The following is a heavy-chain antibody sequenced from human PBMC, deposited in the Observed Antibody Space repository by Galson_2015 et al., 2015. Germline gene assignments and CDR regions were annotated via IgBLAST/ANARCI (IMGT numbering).Heavy chain of an antibody. CDR1: GGTFSSYA. D-gene: IGHD6-13*01. J-gene: IGHJ4*02. Sequence: SVKVSCKDSGGTFSSYAISWVRQAPGQGLEWMGGIIPIFGTADYAQKFQGRVTMTRNTSISTAYMELSSLRSEDTAVYYCARGLGGAAGDWGQGTLVTVSS. CDR3: ARGLGGAAGD. V-gene: IGHV1-69*05. CDR2: IIPIFGTA.